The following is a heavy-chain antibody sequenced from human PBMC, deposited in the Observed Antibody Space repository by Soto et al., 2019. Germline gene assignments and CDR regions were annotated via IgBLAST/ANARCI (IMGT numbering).Heavy chain of an antibody. CDR1: GYTFTSYA. D-gene: IGHD3-22*01. CDR3: AENYYDSSGYPTPFDY. CDR2: INAGNGNT. Sequence: ASVKVSCKASGYTFTSYAMHWVRQAPGQRLEWMGWINAGNGNTKYSQKFQGRVTITADKSTSTAYMELSSLRSEDTAVYYCAENYYDSSGYPTPFDYWGQGTLVTVSS. V-gene: IGHV1-3*01. J-gene: IGHJ4*02.